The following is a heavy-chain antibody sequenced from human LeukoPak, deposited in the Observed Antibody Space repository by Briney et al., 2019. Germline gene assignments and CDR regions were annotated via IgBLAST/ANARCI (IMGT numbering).Heavy chain of an antibody. J-gene: IGHJ4*02. Sequence: GGSLRLSCAASGFSFSSYWMNWVRQAPGKGLVWVAHINTDGRTTTYADSVKGRFTVARDNAKNTLYLEMNRLRAEDTAVYYCARDNTYMFDYWGQGTQVTVSS. CDR2: INTDGRTT. D-gene: IGHD2-2*02. CDR3: ARDNTYMFDY. CDR1: GFSFSSYW. V-gene: IGHV3-74*01.